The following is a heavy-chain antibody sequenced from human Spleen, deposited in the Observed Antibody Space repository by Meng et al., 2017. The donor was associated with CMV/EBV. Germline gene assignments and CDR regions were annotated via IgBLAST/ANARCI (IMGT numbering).Heavy chain of an antibody. D-gene: IGHD3-22*01. CDR1: GGSFSGYY. Sequence: SETLSLTCAVYGGSFSGYYWSWIRQPPGKRLEWIGSIYYSGSTYYNPSLKSRVTISVDTSKNQFSLKLSSVTAADTAVYYCARHISPRGYYDSSGYQYYFDYWGQGTLVTVSS. J-gene: IGHJ4*02. CDR3: ARHISPRGYYDSSGYQYYFDY. CDR2: IYYSGST. V-gene: IGHV4-34*01.